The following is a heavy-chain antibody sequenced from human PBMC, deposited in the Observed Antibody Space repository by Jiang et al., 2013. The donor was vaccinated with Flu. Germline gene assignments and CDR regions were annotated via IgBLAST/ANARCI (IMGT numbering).Heavy chain of an antibody. CDR2: IYYSGST. V-gene: IGHV4-59*01. Sequence: LLKPSETLSLTCTVSGGSISSYYWSWIRQPPGKGLEWIGYIYYSGSTNYNPSLKSRVTISVDTSKNQFSLKLGSVTAADTAVYYCARFYKVGATPSVFDYWGQGTLVTVSS. D-gene: IGHD1-26*01. CDR1: GGSISSYY. CDR3: ARFYKVGATPSVFDY. J-gene: IGHJ4*02.